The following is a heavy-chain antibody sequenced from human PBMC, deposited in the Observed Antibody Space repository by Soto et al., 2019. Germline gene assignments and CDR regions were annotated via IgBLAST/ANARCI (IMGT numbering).Heavy chain of an antibody. CDR3: ARASGSYYYYGMDV. CDR2: IYHSGST. J-gene: IGHJ6*02. D-gene: IGHD5-12*01. V-gene: IGHV4-4*02. Sequence: PSETLSLTCAVSGGSISNSNWWSWVRQPPGKGLEWIGYIYHSGSTYYNPSLKSRVTISVDRSKNQFSLKLSSVTAADTAVYYCARASGSYYYYGMDVWGQGTTVTVSS. CDR1: GGSISNSNW.